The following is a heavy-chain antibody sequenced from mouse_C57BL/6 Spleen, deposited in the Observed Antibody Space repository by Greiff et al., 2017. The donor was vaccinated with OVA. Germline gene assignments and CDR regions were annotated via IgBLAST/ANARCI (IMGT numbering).Heavy chain of an antibody. V-gene: IGHV1-53*01. CDR2: INPSNSGT. D-gene: IGHD2-1*01. CDR3: RVYYGNYNYYAKCG. CDR1: GYTFTSFW. J-gene: IGHJ4*01. Sequence: QVQLQQPGTELVKPGASVKLSCKASGYTFTSFWMHWVKQRPGQGLEWLGIINPSNSGTNYNEKFKSKATLTVDKSSSTAYMQLSSLTSEDSADYCCRVYYGNYNYYAKCGWGQATSVT.